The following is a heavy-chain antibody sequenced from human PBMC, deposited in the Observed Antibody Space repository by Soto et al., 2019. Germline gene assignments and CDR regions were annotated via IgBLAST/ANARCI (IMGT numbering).Heavy chain of an antibody. J-gene: IGHJ4*02. V-gene: IGHV1-2*04. Sequence: ASVKVSCKASGYTFTGYYMHWVRQAPGQGLEWMGWINPNSGGTNYAQKFQGWVTMTRDTSISTAYMELSRLRSDDTAVYYCARERPAQGVGATTGFDYWGQGTLVTVSS. CDR2: INPNSGGT. CDR3: ARERPAQGVGATTGFDY. D-gene: IGHD1-26*01. CDR1: GYTFTGYY.